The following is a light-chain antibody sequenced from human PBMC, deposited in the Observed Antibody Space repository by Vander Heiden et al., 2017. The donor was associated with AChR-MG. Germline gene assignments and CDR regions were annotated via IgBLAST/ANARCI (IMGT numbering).Light chain of an antibody. CDR3: AAWDDSLNGPV. J-gene: IGLJ7*02. CDR2: SNK. V-gene: IGLV1-44*01. Sequence: QPVLTQPPSESGTPGQRVTIPCSGSGANSGSNTVNWYQQLPGTAPKLLIYSNKQRPSGVPDRFSGSKSGTSASLAISGLQSEDEADYYCAAWDDSLNGPVFGGGTQLTAL. CDR1: GANSGSNT.